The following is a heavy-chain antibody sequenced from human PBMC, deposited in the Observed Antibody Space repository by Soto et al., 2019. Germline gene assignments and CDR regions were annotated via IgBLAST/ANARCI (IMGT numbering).Heavy chain of an antibody. CDR1: GFTFTSSA. J-gene: IGHJ6*02. V-gene: IGHV1-58*01. CDR3: AAEYGSGSYSAYYYYGMAV. D-gene: IGHD3-10*01. CDR2: IVVGSGNT. Sequence: SVKVSCKASGFTFTSSAVQWVRQARGQRLEWIGWIVVGSGNTNYAQKFQERVTITRDMSTSTAYMELSSLRSEDTAVYYCAAEYGSGSYSAYYYYGMAVWGQGTTVIVS.